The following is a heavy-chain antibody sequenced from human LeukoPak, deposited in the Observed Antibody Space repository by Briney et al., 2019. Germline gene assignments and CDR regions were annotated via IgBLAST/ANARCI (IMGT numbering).Heavy chain of an antibody. V-gene: IGHV3-23*01. J-gene: IGHJ4*02. CDR2: ISDSGRST. D-gene: IGHD5-24*01. Sequence: PGGSLRLSCAASGFTFSSYAMSWVRQAPGKGLECVSAISDSGRSTYYLDSVKGRFSISRDNSKNTLFLQMNSLRAEDTAVYYCAKRGMTTIKEGFDYWGQGTLVTVSS. CDR1: GFTFSSYA. CDR3: AKRGMTTIKEGFDY.